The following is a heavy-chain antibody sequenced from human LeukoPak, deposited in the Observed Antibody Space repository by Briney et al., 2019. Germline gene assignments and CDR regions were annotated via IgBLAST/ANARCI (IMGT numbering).Heavy chain of an antibody. CDR2: ITRDGNDK. CDR3: AKIGPVSGTVDY. CDR1: GFTVGASD. V-gene: IGHV3-30*18. Sequence: GGSLRLSCAASGFTVGASDMYWVRQAPGKRLEWVAVITRDGNDKYYVDSVRGRFTISRDNSKSTVFLQMDSLRPEDTAVYYCAKIGPVSGTVDYWGQGTLVTVSS. D-gene: IGHD1-26*01. J-gene: IGHJ4*02.